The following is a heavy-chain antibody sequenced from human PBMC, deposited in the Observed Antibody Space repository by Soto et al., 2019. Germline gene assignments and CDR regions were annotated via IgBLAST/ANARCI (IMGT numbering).Heavy chain of an antibody. CDR3: ARDGIAAAVSGYYYYGMDV. Sequence: SVKVSCKASGGTFSSYAISWVRQAPGQGLEWMGGIIPIFGTANYAQKFQGRVTITADESTSTAYMELSSLRSEDTAVYYCARDGIAAAVSGYYYYGMDVWGQGTRVTVSS. V-gene: IGHV1-69*13. CDR2: IIPIFGTA. CDR1: GGTFSSYA. J-gene: IGHJ6*02. D-gene: IGHD6-13*01.